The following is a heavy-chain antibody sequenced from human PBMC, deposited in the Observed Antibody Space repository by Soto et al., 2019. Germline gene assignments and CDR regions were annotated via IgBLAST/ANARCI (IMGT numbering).Heavy chain of an antibody. CDR1: GGSISTYY. CDR3: ARSVGLGWFDP. V-gene: IGHV4-59*01. Sequence: SETLSLTCTVSGGSISTYYWSWIRQPPGKGLEWIGYIFYSGSTNYNPSLKSRVAISVDTSKNHFSLKLSSVTAADTAVYYCARSVGLGWFDPWGQGTLVTVSS. D-gene: IGHD1-26*01. J-gene: IGHJ5*02. CDR2: IFYSGST.